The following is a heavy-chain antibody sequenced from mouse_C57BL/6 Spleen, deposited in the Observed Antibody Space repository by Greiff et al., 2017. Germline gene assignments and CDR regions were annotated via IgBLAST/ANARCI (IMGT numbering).Heavy chain of an antibody. CDR1: GYTFTDYE. D-gene: IGHD2-4*01. CDR3: TRSGDYDWYFDV. J-gene: IGHJ1*03. CDR2: IDPETGGT. V-gene: IGHV1-15*01. Sequence: QVQLQQSGAELVRPGASVTLSCKASGYTFTDYEMHWVKQTPVHGLEWIGAIDPETGGTAYNQKFKGKAILTADKSSSTAYMELRSLTSEDSAVYYCTRSGDYDWYFDVRGTGTTVTVSS.